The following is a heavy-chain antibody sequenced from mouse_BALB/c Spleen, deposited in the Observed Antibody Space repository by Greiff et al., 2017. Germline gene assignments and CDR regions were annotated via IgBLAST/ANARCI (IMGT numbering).Heavy chain of an antibody. CDR3: AGELLRPPYAMDY. CDR2: INPYNDGT. J-gene: IGHJ4*01. Sequence: EVKLMESGPELVKPGASVKMSCKASGYTFTSYVMHWVKQKPGQGLEWIGYINPYNDGTKYNEKFKGKATLTSDKSSSTAYMELSSLTSEDSAVYYCAGELLRPPYAMDYWGQGTSVTVSS. CDR1: GYTFTSYV. D-gene: IGHD1-2*01. V-gene: IGHV1-14*01.